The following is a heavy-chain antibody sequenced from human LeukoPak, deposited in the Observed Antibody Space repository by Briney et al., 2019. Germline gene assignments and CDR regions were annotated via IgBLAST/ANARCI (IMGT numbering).Heavy chain of an antibody. CDR3: ARDSGEKTYYDFWSGYYTEY. CDR2: IYTSGST. J-gene: IGHJ4*02. CDR1: GGSASSYY. D-gene: IGHD3-3*01. Sequence: SETLSLTCPVSGGSASSYYWSWIRQPAGKGLEWIGRIYTSGSTNYNPSLKSRVTMSVDTSKNQFSLKLRSVTAADTAVYYCARDSGEKTYYDFWSGYYTEYWGPGTLVTVSS. V-gene: IGHV4-4*07.